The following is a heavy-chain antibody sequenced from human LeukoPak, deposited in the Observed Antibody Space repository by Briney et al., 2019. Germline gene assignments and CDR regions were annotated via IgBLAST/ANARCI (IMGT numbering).Heavy chain of an antibody. CDR1: GFTFSNYA. J-gene: IGHJ4*02. D-gene: IGHD5-24*01. CDR2: ISGSGDAT. CDR3: AKSDCASDGCKLLNC. Sequence: PGGSLRLSCAVSGFTFSNYAMSWVRQAPGKGLEWVSSISGSGDATKYADSVMGRFTISRDNSKNTLSLQMNSLRAEGTAVYYCAKSDCASDGCKLLNCWGQGTLVTASS. V-gene: IGHV3-23*01.